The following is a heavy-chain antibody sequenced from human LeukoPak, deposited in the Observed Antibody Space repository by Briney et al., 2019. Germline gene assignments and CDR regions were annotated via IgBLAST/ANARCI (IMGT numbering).Heavy chain of an antibody. CDR2: ISSSGSTI. J-gene: IGHJ6*02. D-gene: IGHD6-13*01. Sequence: GGSLRLSCAASGFTFSSYEMNWVRQAPGKGLEWVSYISSSGSTIYYADSVKGRFTISRDNAKNSLYLQINSLRAEDTAVYYCARACSSSWYNHYYGMDVWGQGTTVTVS. V-gene: IGHV3-48*03. CDR1: GFTFSSYE. CDR3: ARACSSSWYNHYYGMDV.